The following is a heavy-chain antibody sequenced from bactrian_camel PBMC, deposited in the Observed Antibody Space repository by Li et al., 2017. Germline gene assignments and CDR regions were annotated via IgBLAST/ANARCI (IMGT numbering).Heavy chain of an antibody. CDR3: AERDGSRLRACR. V-gene: IGHV3S1*01. J-gene: IGHJ4*01. CDR1: GFGPKVYC. CDR2: IRAGDPTT. D-gene: IGHD5*01. Sequence: HVQLVESGGGLVQPGGSLRLSCVGSGFGPKVYCMGWFRQAPGKEREGVATIRAGDPTTLYADSVKGRFTISQDNARNTVYLQMTSLKPEDTGVYYCAERDGSRLRACRRGQGTQVTVS.